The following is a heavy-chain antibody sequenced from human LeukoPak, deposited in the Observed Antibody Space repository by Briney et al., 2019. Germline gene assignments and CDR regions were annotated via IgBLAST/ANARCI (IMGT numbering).Heavy chain of an antibody. Sequence: PSETLPLTCTVSGGSISSYYWSWIRQPPGKGLEWIGYIYYSGSTNYNPSLKSRVTISVDTSKNQFSLKLSSVTAADTAVYYCARDNVGGYNFDYWGQGTLVTVSS. CDR2: IYYSGST. D-gene: IGHD5-24*01. V-gene: IGHV4-59*01. J-gene: IGHJ4*02. CDR3: ARDNVGGYNFDY. CDR1: GGSISSYY.